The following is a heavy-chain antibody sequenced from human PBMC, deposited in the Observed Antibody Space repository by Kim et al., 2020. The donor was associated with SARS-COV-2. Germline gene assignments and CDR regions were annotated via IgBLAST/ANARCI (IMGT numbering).Heavy chain of an antibody. CDR1: GYTFTSYG. J-gene: IGHJ6*02. CDR2: IRAYNGNT. CDR3: ARARRTSPSYSYGMDV. D-gene: IGHD3-16*01. V-gene: IGHV1-18*04. Sequence: ASVKVSCKASGYTFTSYGISWVRQAPGQGLEWMGWIRAYNGNTNYAQELQGRVTMTTDTSTSTAYMELRSLRSDDTAVYYCARARRTSPSYSYGMDVWGQGTTVTVSS.